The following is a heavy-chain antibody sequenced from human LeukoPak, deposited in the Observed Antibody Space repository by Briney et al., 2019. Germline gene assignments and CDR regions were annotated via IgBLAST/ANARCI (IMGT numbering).Heavy chain of an antibody. Sequence: SETLSLTCAVHGGSFSGYYWSWIRQPPGKGLEWIGEINHSGSTNYNPSLKSRVTISVDTSKNQFSLKLSSVTAADTAVYYCARGKGQYSSSSFSDYWGQGTLVTVSS. V-gene: IGHV4-34*01. CDR2: INHSGST. CDR1: GGSFSGYY. J-gene: IGHJ4*02. CDR3: ARGKGQYSSSSFSDY. D-gene: IGHD6-6*01.